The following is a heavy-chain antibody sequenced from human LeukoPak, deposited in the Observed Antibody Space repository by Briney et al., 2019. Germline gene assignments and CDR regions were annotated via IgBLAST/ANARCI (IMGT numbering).Heavy chain of an antibody. CDR1: GFAFSSYL. CDR2: MNQAGNEK. V-gene: IGHV3-7*05. D-gene: IGHD6-19*01. Sequence: GGSLRLSCAASGFAFSSYLMSWIRQAPGKGLEWVANMNQAGNEKYYVDSVEGRFTISRDNAKSSLYLQMNSLRAEATAIYSCACPRGWHGYGAYDIWGQGTIFTVSS. J-gene: IGHJ3*02. CDR3: ACPRGWHGYGAYDI.